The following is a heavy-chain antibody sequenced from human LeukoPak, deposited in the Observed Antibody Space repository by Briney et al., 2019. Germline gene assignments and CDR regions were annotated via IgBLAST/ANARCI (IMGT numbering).Heavy chain of an antibody. Sequence: GASVKVSCKASGYTFTNYDINWVRQATGQGLEWMGWMNPKSGNTGYAQKFQDRVTMIRNTSISTAYMELTRLTSEGSALCYRARGDSGYFFYYGLDVWGEGATVTVSS. CDR1: GYTFTNYD. CDR3: ARGDSGYFFYYGLDV. V-gene: IGHV1-8*01. D-gene: IGHD3-10*01. CDR2: MNPKSGNT. J-gene: IGHJ6*04.